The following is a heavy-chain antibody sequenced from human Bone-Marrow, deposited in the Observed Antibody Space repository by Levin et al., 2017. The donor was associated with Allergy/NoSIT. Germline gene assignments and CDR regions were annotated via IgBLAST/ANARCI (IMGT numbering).Heavy chain of an antibody. V-gene: IGHV3-73*01. CDR1: GFTFSGSA. CDR3: TRPSIPCPHCGGDWFDP. J-gene: IGHJ5*02. Sequence: GESLKISCAASGFTFSGSAMHWVRQASGKGLEWVGRIRSKANSYATAYAASVKGRFTISRDDSKNTANLQMNSLKTEDTAVYYCTRPSIPCPHCGGDWFDPWGQGTLVTVSS. CDR2: IRSKANSYAT. D-gene: IGHD2-21*01.